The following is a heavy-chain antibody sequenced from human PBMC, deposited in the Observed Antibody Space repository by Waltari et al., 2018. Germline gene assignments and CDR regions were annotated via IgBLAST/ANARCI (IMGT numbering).Heavy chain of an antibody. V-gene: IGHV1-3*01. Sequence: QVQLVQSGAEVKKPGASVNVSCKASGYTFTSYAMHWVRQAPGQRLEWMGWINAGNGNTKYSQKFQGRVTITRDTSASTAYMELSSLRSEDTAVYYCARDRPYWNYYAFDIWGQGTMVTVSS. CDR1: GYTFTSYA. J-gene: IGHJ3*02. CDR3: ARDRPYWNYYAFDI. D-gene: IGHD1-7*01. CDR2: INAGNGNT.